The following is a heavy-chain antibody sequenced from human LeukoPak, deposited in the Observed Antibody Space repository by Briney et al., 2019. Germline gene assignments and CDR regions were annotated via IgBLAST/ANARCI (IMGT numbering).Heavy chain of an antibody. CDR2: INAGNGNT. J-gene: IGHJ4*02. V-gene: IGHV1-3*01. D-gene: IGHD3-10*01. CDR3: AREYGAYYYGSGSYYND. Sequence: ASVKVSCKASGYSFTSNYIHWVRQAPGQRLEWMGWINAGNGNTKYSQKFQGRVTITRDTSASTAYMELSSLRSEDTAVYYCAREYGAYYYGSGSYYNDWGQGTLVTVSS. CDR1: GYSFTSNY.